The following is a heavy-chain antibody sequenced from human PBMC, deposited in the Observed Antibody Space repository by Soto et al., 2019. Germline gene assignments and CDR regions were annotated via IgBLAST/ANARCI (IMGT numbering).Heavy chain of an antibody. CDR2: IKSKTDGGTT. CDR3: TTDLGYNWNYDY. Sequence: GGSLRLSCAASGFTFSNAWMSWVRQAPGKGLEWVGRIKSKTDGGTTDYAAPVKGRFTISRDDSKNTLYLQMNSLKTEDTAVYYCTTDLGYNWNYDYWGKGTLVTVSS. CDR1: GFTFSNAW. V-gene: IGHV3-15*01. D-gene: IGHD1-7*01. J-gene: IGHJ4*02.